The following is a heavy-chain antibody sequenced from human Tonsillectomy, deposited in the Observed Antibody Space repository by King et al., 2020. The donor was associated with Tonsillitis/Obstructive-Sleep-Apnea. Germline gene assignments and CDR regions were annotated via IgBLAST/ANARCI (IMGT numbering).Heavy chain of an antibody. CDR2: IYPVDSDT. D-gene: IGHD4-23*01. V-gene: IGHV5-51*01. Sequence: VQLVESGGEVKKPGESLKISCKASGYSFTNYWIGWVRQMPGKGLEWVGIIYPVDSDTRYSPSFQGQVTISVDESISTVYLQWSSLKASDIAMYYCARHTGERRWPSNYYIDVWGKGTTVTVSS. CDR3: ARHTGERRWPSNYYIDV. CDR1: GYSFTNYW. J-gene: IGHJ6*03.